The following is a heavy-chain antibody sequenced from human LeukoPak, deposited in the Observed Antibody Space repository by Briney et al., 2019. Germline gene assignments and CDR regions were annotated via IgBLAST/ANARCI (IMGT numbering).Heavy chain of an antibody. CDR1: GGSISSYY. CDR2: ISSSGST. D-gene: IGHD5-18*01. CDR3: ARGSRGYTYG. V-gene: IGHV4-59*01. J-gene: IGHJ4*02. Sequence: SETLSLTCTVSGGSISSYYWSWIRQPPGKGLEWIGYISSSGSTNYNPSLKSRVTISVDTSNNQFSLKLSSVTAADTAVYYCARGSRGYTYGWGQGTLVTVSS.